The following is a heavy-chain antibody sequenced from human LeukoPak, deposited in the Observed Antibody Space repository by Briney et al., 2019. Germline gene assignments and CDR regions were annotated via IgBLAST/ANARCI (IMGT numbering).Heavy chain of an antibody. D-gene: IGHD4/OR15-4a*01. J-gene: IGHJ4*02. V-gene: IGHV4-39*01. CDR3: ARHDGRGGATMGALDY. Sequence: SETLSLTCTVSGGSISSSCYFWGRIRQPPGTGLEWIGSIYYGGSAYYSPSLRSRVTISVDTSKNQFSLNLSSVTAADTAVYYCARHDGRGGATMGALDYWGQGSLVTVSS. CDR2: IYYGGSA. CDR1: GGSISSSCYF.